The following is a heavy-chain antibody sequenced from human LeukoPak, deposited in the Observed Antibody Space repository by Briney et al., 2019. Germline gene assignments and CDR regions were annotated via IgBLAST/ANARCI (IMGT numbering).Heavy chain of an antibody. V-gene: IGHV1-18*01. CDR3: TRVPVGGSSWPIYYFDY. CDR1: GYTFTSYG. Sequence: GASVKVSCKASGYTFTSYGISWVRQAPGQGLEWMGWISAYNGNTNYAQKLQGRVTMTTDTSTSTAYMELRSLRSDDTAVYYCTRVPVGGSSWPIYYFDYWGQGTLVTVSS. CDR2: ISAYNGNT. J-gene: IGHJ4*02. D-gene: IGHD6-13*01.